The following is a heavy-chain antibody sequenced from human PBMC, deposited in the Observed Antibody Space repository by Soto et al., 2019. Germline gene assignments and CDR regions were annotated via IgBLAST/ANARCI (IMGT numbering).Heavy chain of an antibody. Sequence: GGSLRLSCAASGFTFSSYWMSWVRQAPGKGLEWVANIKQDGSEKYYVDSVKGRFAISRDNSRNTLYLHMNGLRPEDTAIYYCAKGQITVMAFNIWGRGTLVTVSS. CDR1: GFTFSSYW. D-gene: IGHD4-17*01. V-gene: IGHV3-7*03. CDR2: IKQDGSEK. J-gene: IGHJ3*02. CDR3: AKGQITVMAFNI.